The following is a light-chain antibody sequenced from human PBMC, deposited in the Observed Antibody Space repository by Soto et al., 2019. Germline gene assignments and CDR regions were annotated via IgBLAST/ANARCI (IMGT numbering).Light chain of an antibody. CDR3: QQSYTALSIT. V-gene: IGKV1-39*01. CDR2: AAS. CDR1: EIMNRL. Sequence: DIQMTQSPSSLSASVGDRGTITCRAREIMNRLLNWYQQQPGRAPKLLSYAASSLQNGVPSRFRGGGSVTDFTLIITNLQPEDFATYYCQQSYTALSITYGQGTRLELK. J-gene: IGKJ5*01.